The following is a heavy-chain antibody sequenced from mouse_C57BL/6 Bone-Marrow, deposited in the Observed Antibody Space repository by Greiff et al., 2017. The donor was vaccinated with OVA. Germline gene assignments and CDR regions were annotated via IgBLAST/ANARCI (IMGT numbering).Heavy chain of an antibody. J-gene: IGHJ3*01. CDR1: GYTFTSYW. D-gene: IGHD2-3*01. V-gene: IGHV1-55*01. CDR3: ARCYDGYYGWFAY. Sequence: QVQLKQPGAELVKPGASVKMSCKASGYTFTSYWITWVKQRPGQGLEWIGDIYPGSGSTNYNEKFKSKATLTVDTSSSTAYMQLSSLTSEDSAVYYCARCYDGYYGWFAYWGQGTLVTVSA. CDR2: IYPGSGST.